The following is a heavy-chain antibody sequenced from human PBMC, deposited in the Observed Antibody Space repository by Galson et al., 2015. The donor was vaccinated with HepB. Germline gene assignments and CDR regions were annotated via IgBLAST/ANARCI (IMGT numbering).Heavy chain of an antibody. Sequence: QSGAEVKKPGESLKVSCKASGGTFSSYTISWVRQAPGQGLEWMGRIIPILGIANYAQKFQGRVTITADKSTSTAYMELSSLRSEDTAVYYCARGENCGGDCYPYYYYGMDVWGQGTTVTVSS. CDR1: GGTFSSYT. D-gene: IGHD2-21*02. V-gene: IGHV1-69*04. CDR2: IIPILGIA. CDR3: ARGENCGGDCYPYYYYGMDV. J-gene: IGHJ6*02.